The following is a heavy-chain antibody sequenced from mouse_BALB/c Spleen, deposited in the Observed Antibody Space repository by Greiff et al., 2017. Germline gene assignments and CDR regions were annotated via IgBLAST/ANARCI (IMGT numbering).Heavy chain of an antibody. J-gene: IGHJ4*01. V-gene: IGHV3-8*02. CDR3: ARSYGNYDDAMDY. CDR2: ISYSGST. D-gene: IGHD2-10*02. Sequence: EVKLQQSGPSLVKPSQTLSLTCSVTGDSITSGYWNWIRKFPGNKLEYMGYISYSGSTYYNPSLKSRISITRDTSKNQYYLQLNSVTTEDTATYYCARSYGNYDDAMDYWGQGTSVTVSS. CDR1: GDSITSGY.